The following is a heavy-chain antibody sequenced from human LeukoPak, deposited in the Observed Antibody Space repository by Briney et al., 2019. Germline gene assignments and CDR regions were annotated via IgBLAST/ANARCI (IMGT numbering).Heavy chain of an antibody. CDR2: INPNSGGT. CDR1: GYTFTGYY. Sequence: GASVKVSCKASGYTFTGYYMHWVRQAPGQGLEWMGWINPNSGGTNYAQKFQGRVTMTRDTSISTAYMELRSLRSDDTAVYYCARDLPGYSSSPPGGWFDPWGQGTLVTVSS. J-gene: IGHJ5*02. V-gene: IGHV1-2*02. CDR3: ARDLPGYSSSPPGGWFDP. D-gene: IGHD6-6*01.